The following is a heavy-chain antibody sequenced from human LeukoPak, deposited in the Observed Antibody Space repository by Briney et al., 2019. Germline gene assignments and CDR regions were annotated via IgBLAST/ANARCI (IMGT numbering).Heavy chain of an antibody. CDR3: ARTTSGKAYFDL. V-gene: IGHV3-48*02. Sequence: SGRSLRLSCAASGFTFSSYGMHWVRQAPGKGLEWISYITSSSSTIYYADSVKGRFTISRDNAEYSLSLQMNSLRDEDTAVYYCARTTSGKAYFDLWGRGTLVTVSS. CDR1: GFTFSSYG. J-gene: IGHJ2*01. CDR2: ITSSSSTI. D-gene: IGHD1-1*01.